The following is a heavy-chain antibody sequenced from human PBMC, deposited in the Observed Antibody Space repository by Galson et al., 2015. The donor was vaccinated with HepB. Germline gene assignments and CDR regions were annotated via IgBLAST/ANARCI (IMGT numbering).Heavy chain of an antibody. J-gene: IGHJ4*02. Sequence: SVKVSCKASGYTFTSYDINWVRQATGQGLEWMGWMNPNSGNTGYAQKFQGRVTMTRNTSISTAYMELSSLRSEDTAVYYCARAPSWYGVKDYWGQGTLVTVSS. CDR2: MNPNSGNT. D-gene: IGHD6-13*01. CDR1: GYTFTSYD. CDR3: ARAPSWYGVKDY. V-gene: IGHV1-8*01.